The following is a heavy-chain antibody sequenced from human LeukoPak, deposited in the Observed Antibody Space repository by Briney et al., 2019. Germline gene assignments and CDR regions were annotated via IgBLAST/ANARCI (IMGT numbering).Heavy chain of an antibody. D-gene: IGHD6-13*01. CDR2: ISGGGDT. V-gene: IGHV3-23*01. J-gene: IGHJ5*02. Sequence: PGGSLRLSCAGSGFTFSSYALSWVRQAPGKGLEWVSAISGGGDTYYGDSVKGRFTISRDNSKNTLYPQVNSLRAEDTAVYYCTKDPGYSRSLDHWGQGTLVTVSS. CDR1: GFTFSSYA. CDR3: TKDPGYSRSLDH.